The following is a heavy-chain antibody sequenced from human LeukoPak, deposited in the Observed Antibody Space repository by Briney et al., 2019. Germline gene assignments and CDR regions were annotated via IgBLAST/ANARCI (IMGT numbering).Heavy chain of an antibody. V-gene: IGHV3-72*01. CDR3: ARDTAAALDY. Sequence: GGSLGLSCAASGFTFGDHYMDWVRQAPGKGLEWIARTKNKPDNYVTQYAASVKGRFTSSRDDSKNSLSLQMNSLKIEDTAVYYCARDTAAALDYWGQGILVTVSS. J-gene: IGHJ4*02. CDR1: GFTFGDHY. CDR2: TKNKPDNYVT. D-gene: IGHD6-13*01.